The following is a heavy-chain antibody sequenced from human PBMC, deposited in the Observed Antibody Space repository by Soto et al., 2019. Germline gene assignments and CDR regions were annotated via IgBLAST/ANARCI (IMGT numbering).Heavy chain of an antibody. J-gene: IGHJ4*02. CDR2: ISHSGST. V-gene: IGHV4-34*01. CDR3: ARGGTWPTKFDY. CDR1: GGSISGYY. Sequence: SETLSLTCTVSGGSISGYYWSWLRQPPGKGLEWIAEISHSGSTNYNPSLKSRVTMSLGTSKNQFSLKVSSVTAADTAVYYCARGGTWPTKFDYWGQGTLVTVSS.